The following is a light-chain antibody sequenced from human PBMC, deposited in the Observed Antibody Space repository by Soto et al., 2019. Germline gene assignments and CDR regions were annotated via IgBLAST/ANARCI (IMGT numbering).Light chain of an antibody. V-gene: IGLV6-57*04. CDR3: LSYDSDFVI. J-gene: IGLJ2*01. CDR1: SGSIANNY. Sequence: NFMLTQPHSVSESPGKTVTISCTRSSGSIANNYVQWYQQRPGSAPTTVIYENNQRPSGGPGRFSDSTDGSSNSASLTISGLQTEDEADYYCLSYDSDFVIFGGGTKLTVL. CDR2: ENN.